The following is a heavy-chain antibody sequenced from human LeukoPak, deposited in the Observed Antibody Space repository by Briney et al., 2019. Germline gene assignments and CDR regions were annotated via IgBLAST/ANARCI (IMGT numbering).Heavy chain of an antibody. CDR1: GYPIRSSYF. D-gene: IGHD2-15*01. J-gene: IGHJ4*02. V-gene: IGHV4-38-2*01. CDR3: ASPHCSGGSCYDLPLDY. Sequence: PSETLSLTCAVSGYPIRSSYFWGWIRQPPGKGLEWIGSIYHTGTSYCNPSLKSRVALSVDRSKQQFSLRLNSVTAADTAVYYCASPHCSGGSCYDLPLDYWGQGVLVTVSS. CDR2: IYHTGTS.